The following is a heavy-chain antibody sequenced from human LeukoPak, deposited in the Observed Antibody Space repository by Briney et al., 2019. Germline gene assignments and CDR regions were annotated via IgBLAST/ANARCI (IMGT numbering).Heavy chain of an antibody. Sequence: PSETLSLTCAVSGYSISSGYYWGWIRQPPGKGLEWIGSIYHSGSTYYNPSLKSRVTISVDTSKNQFSLKLSSATAADTAVYYCTRHGSKSLEWLLWESYYFDYWGQGTLVTVSS. CDR1: GYSISSGYY. J-gene: IGHJ4*02. D-gene: IGHD3-3*01. CDR2: IYHSGST. V-gene: IGHV4-38-2*01. CDR3: TRHGSKSLEWLLWESYYFDY.